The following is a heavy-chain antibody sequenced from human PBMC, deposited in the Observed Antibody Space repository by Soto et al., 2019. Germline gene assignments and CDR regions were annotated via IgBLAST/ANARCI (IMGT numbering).Heavy chain of an antibody. CDR3: ARSSRGYSYGHGSPLGP. Sequence: ASVKVSCKASGYTFTSYGISWVRQAPGQGLEWMGWISAYNGNTNYAQKLQGRVTMTTDTSTSTAYMELRSLRSDDTAVYYCARSSRGYSYGHGSPLGPWGQGTLVTVSS. V-gene: IGHV1-18*01. J-gene: IGHJ5*02. CDR1: GYTFTSYG. D-gene: IGHD5-18*01. CDR2: ISAYNGNT.